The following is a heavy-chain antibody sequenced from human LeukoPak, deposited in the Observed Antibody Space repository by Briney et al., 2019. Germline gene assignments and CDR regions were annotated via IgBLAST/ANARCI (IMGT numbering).Heavy chain of an antibody. V-gene: IGHV6-1*01. Sequence: SQTLSLTCAISGDSVSSNIVTWNWIRQSPSRGLEWLGRTYYRSKLSNDYSESVKSRITISPDTSKNQFSLQLKSVTPEDTAVYYCARVSGGVFEYWGQGTLVTVSS. J-gene: IGHJ4*02. D-gene: IGHD2-8*02. CDR1: GDSVSSNIVT. CDR2: TYYRSKLSN. CDR3: ARVSGGVFEY.